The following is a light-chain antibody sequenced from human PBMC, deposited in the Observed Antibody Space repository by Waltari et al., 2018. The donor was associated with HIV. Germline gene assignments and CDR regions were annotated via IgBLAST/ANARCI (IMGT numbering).Light chain of an antibody. CDR3: QQYNNWPLYP. V-gene: IGKV3-15*01. Sequence: EIVMTQSPATLSVSPGERATLSCRASQSVSRNVAWYQQKPGQAPRLLIYGASTRATDIPARFSGSGSGTEFTLTISSLQSEDFAVYYCQQYNNWPLYPFGQGTKLEIK. CDR1: QSVSRN. J-gene: IGKJ2*01. CDR2: GAS.